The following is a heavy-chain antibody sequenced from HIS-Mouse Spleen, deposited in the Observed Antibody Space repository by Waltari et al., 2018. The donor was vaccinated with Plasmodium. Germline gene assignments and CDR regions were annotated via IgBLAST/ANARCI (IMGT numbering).Heavy chain of an antibody. J-gene: IGHJ1*01. V-gene: IGHV1-2*02. D-gene: IGHD6-13*01. CDR3: ARVLGYKAAAGTFVEYFQH. CDR2: INPNSGGT. Sequence: QVQLVQSGAEVKKPGASVQVSCTASGYTFTGYYMHWVRQAPGQGLAWMGWINPNSGGTNYAQKFQGRVTMTRDTSISTAYMELSRLRSDDTAVYYCARVLGYKAAAGTFVEYFQHWGQGTLVTVSS. CDR1: GYTFTGYY.